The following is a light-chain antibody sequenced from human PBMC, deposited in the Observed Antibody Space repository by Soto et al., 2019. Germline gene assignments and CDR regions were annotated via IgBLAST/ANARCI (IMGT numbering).Light chain of an antibody. CDR3: SSYTSSSTLVV. CDR1: SSDVGGYKY. J-gene: IGLJ2*01. V-gene: IGLV2-14*03. Sequence: QSVLTQPASVSGSPGQSITISCTGTSSDVGGYKYVSWYQHHPGKAPKLLIYDVSNRPSGVSNRFSGSKSGNTASLTISGLQAEDEAVYYCSSYTSSSTLVVFGGGTKLTVL. CDR2: DVS.